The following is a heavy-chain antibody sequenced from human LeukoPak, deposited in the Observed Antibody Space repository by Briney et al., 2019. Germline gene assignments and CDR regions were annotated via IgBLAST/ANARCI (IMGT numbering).Heavy chain of an antibody. J-gene: IGHJ4*02. CDR1: GFIFSDHW. CDR2: IKKDGSEK. Sequence: GGSLRLSCAASGFIFSDHWMSWVRQAPGKGLEWVANIKKDGSEKYYVDSVKGRFTMSRYNAKNSLYLQMNSLRAEDTAVYYCASLGPDYWGQGTLVTVSS. V-gene: IGHV3-7*03. CDR3: ASLGPDY. D-gene: IGHD3-10*01.